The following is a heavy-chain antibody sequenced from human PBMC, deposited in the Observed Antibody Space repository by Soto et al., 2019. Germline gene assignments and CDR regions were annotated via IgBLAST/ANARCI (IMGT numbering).Heavy chain of an antibody. CDR1: ELTFSTSW. CDR3: ARGNIAVAVRGLFDY. V-gene: IGHV3-74*03. J-gene: IGHJ4*02. CDR2: INTDGSDV. Sequence: EVQLVESGGGLVQPGGSLRLSCIVSELTFSTSWMHWVRQAPGKGPVWISRINTDGSDVTYADSVKGRFAVSRDNAKNTLYLQMNSLRVEDTAVYFFARGNIAVAVRGLFDYWGQGTLVTVSS. D-gene: IGHD6-19*01.